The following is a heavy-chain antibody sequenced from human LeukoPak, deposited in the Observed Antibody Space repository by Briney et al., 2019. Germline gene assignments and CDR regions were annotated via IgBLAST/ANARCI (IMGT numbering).Heavy chain of an antibody. CDR1: GFTFSNYA. D-gene: IGHD5-18*01. J-gene: IGHJ4*02. CDR2: ISGGGGST. V-gene: IGHV3-23*01. CDR3: AKDLSNSHRYYFDY. Sequence: GGSLRLSCSASGFTFSNYAMNWVRQAPGKGLEWVSSISGGGGSTYYADSVKGRFTISRDNSRNTLSLQMNSLRVEDTAVYYCAKDLSNSHRYYFDYWGQGTLVTVSS.